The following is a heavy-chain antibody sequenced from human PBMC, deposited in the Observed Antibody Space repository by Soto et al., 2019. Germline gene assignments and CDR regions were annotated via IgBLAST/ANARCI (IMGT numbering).Heavy chain of an antibody. J-gene: IGHJ4*02. Sequence: SETLSLTCTVSGGSISSGGYYWSWIRQHPGKGLEWIGYIYYSGSTYYNPSLKSRVTISVDTSKNQFSLKLSSVTAADTAVYYCARGGCVTTDYWGQGTLVTVSS. D-gene: IGHD4-17*01. V-gene: IGHV4-31*03. CDR2: IYYSGST. CDR1: GGSISSGGYY. CDR3: ARGGCVTTDY.